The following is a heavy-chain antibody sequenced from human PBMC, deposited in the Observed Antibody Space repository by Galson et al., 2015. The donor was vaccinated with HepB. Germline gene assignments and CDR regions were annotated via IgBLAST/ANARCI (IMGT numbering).Heavy chain of an antibody. CDR2: IKQDGSEK. Sequence: SLRLSCAASGFTFSSYWMSWVRQAPGKGLEWVANIKQDGSEKYYVDSVKGRFTISRDNAKNSLYLQMNSLRAEDTAVYYCAKDPHINQPLPNWFDPWGQGTLVTVSS. CDR3: AKDPHINQPLPNWFDP. V-gene: IGHV3-7*03. CDR1: GFTFSSYW. D-gene: IGHD2-2*01. J-gene: IGHJ5*02.